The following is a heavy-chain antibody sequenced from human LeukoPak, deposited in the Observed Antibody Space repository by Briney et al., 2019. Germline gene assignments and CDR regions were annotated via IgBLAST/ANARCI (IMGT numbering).Heavy chain of an antibody. CDR1: GFTFSSYA. D-gene: IGHD6-19*01. J-gene: IGHJ4*02. CDR3: ARARVSSGWYGFFDY. Sequence: GGSLRLSCAASGFTFSSYAMSWVRQAPGKGLEWVSAISGSGGSTYYADSVKGRFTISRDNSKNTLYLQMNSLRAEDTAVYYCARARVSSGWYGFFDYWGQGTLVTVSS. V-gene: IGHV3-23*01. CDR2: ISGSGGST.